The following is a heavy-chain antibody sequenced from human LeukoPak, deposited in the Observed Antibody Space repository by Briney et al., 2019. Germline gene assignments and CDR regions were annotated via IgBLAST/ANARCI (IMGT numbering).Heavy chain of an antibody. CDR1: GYSITSYW. Sequence: GESLKFSSKGSGYSITSYWSSWVRQMPEKGQEWGWRIDHSGYTTNYSPSFQGNATISADKSISTAYLQWRSLKASDTAMYYCARHVLLWFGGPDYWGQGTLVTVSS. J-gene: IGHJ4*02. CDR2: IDHSGYTT. CDR3: ARHVLLWFGGPDY. D-gene: IGHD3-10*01. V-gene: IGHV5-10-1*01.